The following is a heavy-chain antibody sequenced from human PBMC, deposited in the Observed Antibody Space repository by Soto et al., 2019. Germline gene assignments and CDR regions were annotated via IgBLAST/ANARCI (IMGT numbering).Heavy chain of an antibody. D-gene: IGHD3-16*01. V-gene: IGHV4-59*01. Sequence: SETPSLTCTVSAASFSKYYWTWIRQSPGKGLEWIGYIYFNGNTNYNPSLKRRVTMSIDTSKKQFSLNLSSVTAADTAVYYCASVTFGGIVLAHWGQGALVTVSS. CDR3: ASVTFGGIVLAH. J-gene: IGHJ4*02. CDR1: AASFSKYY. CDR2: IYFNGNT.